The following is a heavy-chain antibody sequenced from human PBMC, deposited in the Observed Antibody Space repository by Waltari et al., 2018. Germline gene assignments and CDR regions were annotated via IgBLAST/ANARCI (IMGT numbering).Heavy chain of an antibody. CDR1: GGSISSGSYY. V-gene: IGHV4-61*02. CDR3: ARTLREVRGVMGY. CDR2: IYTSGST. D-gene: IGHD3-10*01. J-gene: IGHJ4*02. Sequence: LTCTVSGGSISSGSYYWSWIRQPAGKGLEWIGRIYTSGSTNYNPSLKSRVTISVDTSKNQFSLKLSSVTAADTAVYYCARTLREVRGVMGYWGQGTLVTVSS.